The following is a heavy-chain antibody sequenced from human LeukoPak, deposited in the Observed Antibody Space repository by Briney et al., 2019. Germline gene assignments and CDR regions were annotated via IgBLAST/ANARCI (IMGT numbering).Heavy chain of an antibody. CDR1: GGSISSYY. Sequence: SETLSLTCTVSGGSISSYYWGWIRQPPGKGLEWIGTIYYSGSTYYNPSLKSRVTLSVDSSKNQFSLRLSSVTAADTAVYYCARESLTWLQSRTSWFDPWGQGTLVTVSS. CDR3: ARESLTWLQSRTSWFDP. CDR2: IYYSGST. V-gene: IGHV4-39*07. D-gene: IGHD5-24*01. J-gene: IGHJ5*02.